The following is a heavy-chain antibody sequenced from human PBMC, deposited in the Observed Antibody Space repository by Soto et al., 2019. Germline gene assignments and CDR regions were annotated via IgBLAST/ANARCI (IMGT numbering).Heavy chain of an antibody. CDR2: FNPNSGDT. V-gene: IGHV1-2*02. Sequence: ASVKVSCKASGYIFTAYSMHWVRQAPGQGLEWVGWFNPNSGDTIYAQKFHGRVTLTGDTSISTAYMELYSLTSDDTAVYYCAREASAVISLDYWGQGTLVTVSS. D-gene: IGHD6-19*01. J-gene: IGHJ4*02. CDR1: GYIFTAYS. CDR3: AREASAVISLDY.